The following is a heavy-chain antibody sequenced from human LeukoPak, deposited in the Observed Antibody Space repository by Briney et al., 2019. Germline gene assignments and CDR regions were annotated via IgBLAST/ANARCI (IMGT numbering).Heavy chain of an antibody. CDR3: ARDGLDDAFDI. CDR2: INTNTGNP. J-gene: IGHJ3*02. CDR1: EYTFSGYY. V-gene: IGHV7-4-1*02. Sequence: ASVKVSCKASEYTFSGYYMHWVRQAPGQGLEGMGWINTNTGNPTYAQGFTGRFVFSLDTSVSTAYLQISSLKAEDTAVYYCARDGLDDAFDIWGQGTMVTVSS.